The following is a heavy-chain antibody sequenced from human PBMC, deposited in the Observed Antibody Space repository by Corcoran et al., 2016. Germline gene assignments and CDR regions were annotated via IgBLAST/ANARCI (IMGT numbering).Heavy chain of an antibody. Sequence: EVQLVESGGGLVQPGGSLRLSCAASEFSFSSYWMTWVRQAPGKGLEWVANIKQDGSEKYYVDSVKGRFTISRDNAKNSLYLQMNSLRGEDTAVYYWASEGAAADNWFDPWGQGTLVTVSS. CDR1: EFSFSSYW. CDR2: IKQDGSEK. J-gene: IGHJ5*02. D-gene: IGHD6-13*01. CDR3: ASEGAAADNWFDP. V-gene: IGHV3-7*03.